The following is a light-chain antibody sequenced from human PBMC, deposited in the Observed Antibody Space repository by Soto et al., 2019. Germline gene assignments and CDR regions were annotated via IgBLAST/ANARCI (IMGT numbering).Light chain of an antibody. V-gene: IGKV3-15*01. CDR3: QQYNNWPPT. J-gene: IGKJ1*01. CDR2: GIS. Sequence: EIVMTQSPATLSVSPGERATLSCMASQSVRSNLAWYQQKPGPAPRLLIYGISTRATGIPMRLSGSGSGTEFTLTISSLQSEDFAVYYCQQYNNWPPTFGQGTKVDIK. CDR1: QSVRSN.